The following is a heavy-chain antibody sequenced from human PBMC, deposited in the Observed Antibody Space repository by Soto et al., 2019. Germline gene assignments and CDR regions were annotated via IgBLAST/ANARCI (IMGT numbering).Heavy chain of an antibody. J-gene: IGHJ4*02. CDR3: AKYPLITMIVVVLTYYFDY. CDR2: ISGSGGST. CDR1: GFTFSSYA. Sequence: GGSLRLSCAASGFTFSSYAMSWVRQAPGKGLEWVSAISGSGGSTYYADSVKGRFTISRDNSKNTLYLQMNSLRAEDTAVYYCAKYPLITMIVVVLTYYFDYWGQGTLVTVSS. D-gene: IGHD3-22*01. V-gene: IGHV3-23*01.